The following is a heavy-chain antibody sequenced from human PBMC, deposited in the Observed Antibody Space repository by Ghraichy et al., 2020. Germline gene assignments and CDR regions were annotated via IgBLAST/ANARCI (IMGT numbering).Heavy chain of an antibody. CDR3: ARDHNWGYGMDV. Sequence: SETLSLTCTVSGGSISSGSYYWSWIRQPAGKGLEWIGRIYTSGSTNYNPSLKSRVTISVDTSKNQFSLKLSSVTAADTAVYYCARDHNWGYGMDVWGQGTTVTVSS. CDR2: IYTSGST. V-gene: IGHV4-61*02. J-gene: IGHJ6*02. D-gene: IGHD1-1*01. CDR1: GGSISSGSYY.